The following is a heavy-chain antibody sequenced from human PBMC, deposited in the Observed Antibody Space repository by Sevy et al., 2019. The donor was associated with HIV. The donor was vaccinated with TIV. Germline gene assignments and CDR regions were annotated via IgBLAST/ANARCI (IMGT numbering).Heavy chain of an antibody. CDR1: GGSISGYY. J-gene: IGHJ4*02. CDR2: IYYSGST. Sequence: SETVSLTCTVSGGSISGYYWSWIRQPPGKGLEWIGYIYYSGSTNYNPSLKSRVTISVDTSKNQFYLKLSSVTAADTAVYYCASYYGSGTYFDYWGQGTLVTVSS. D-gene: IGHD3-10*01. CDR3: ASYYGSGTYFDY. V-gene: IGHV4-59*13.